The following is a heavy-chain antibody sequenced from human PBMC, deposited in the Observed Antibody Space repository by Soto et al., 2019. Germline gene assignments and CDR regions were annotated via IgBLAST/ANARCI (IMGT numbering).Heavy chain of an antibody. Sequence: GGSLRLSCAASGFTFSSYGMHWVRQAPGKGLEWVAVIWYDGSNKYYADSVKGRFTISRDNSKNTLYLQMNSLRAEDTAVYYCARDGFTLAVPAAMSYSFDYWGQGTLVTVSS. CDR3: ARDGFTLAVPAAMSYSFDY. CDR1: GFTFSSYG. J-gene: IGHJ4*02. D-gene: IGHD2-2*01. V-gene: IGHV3-33*01. CDR2: IWYDGSNK.